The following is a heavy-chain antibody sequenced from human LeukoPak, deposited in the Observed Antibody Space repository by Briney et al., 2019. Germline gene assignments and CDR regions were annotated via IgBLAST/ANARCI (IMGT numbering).Heavy chain of an antibody. CDR1: GGTFSSYT. V-gene: IGHV1-69*02. J-gene: IGHJ4*02. CDR3: VRGPAPRIESGSPQA. CDR2: IIPILGIA. D-gene: IGHD1-26*01. Sequence: GASVKVSCKASGGTFSSYTISWVRQAPGQGLEWMGRIIPILGIANYAQKFQGRVTITADKSTSTAYMELSSLRSEDTAVYYCVRGPAPRIESGSPQAWGQGTLVTVSS.